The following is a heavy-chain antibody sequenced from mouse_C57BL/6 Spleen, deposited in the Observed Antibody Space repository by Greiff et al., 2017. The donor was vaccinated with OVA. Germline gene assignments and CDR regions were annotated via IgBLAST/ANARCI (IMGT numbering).Heavy chain of an antibody. J-gene: IGHJ1*03. CDR2: IDPEDGET. Sequence: EVQLVESGAELVKPGDSVKLSCTASGFNIKDYYMHWVKQRTEQGLEWIGRIDPEDGETKYAQKFQGKATIPADTSSNTAYLQLSSLTSEDTAVYYGARGEDYWYFDVWGTGTTVTVSS. CDR3: ARGEDYWYFDV. CDR1: GFNIKDYY. V-gene: IGHV14-2*01.